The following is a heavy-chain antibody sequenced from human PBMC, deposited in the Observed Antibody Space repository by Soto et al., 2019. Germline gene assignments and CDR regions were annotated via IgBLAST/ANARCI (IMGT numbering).Heavy chain of an antibody. D-gene: IGHD5-18*01. CDR1: GFTFSSYE. Sequence: LSCAASGFTFSSYEMNWVRQAPGKGLEWVSYISSSGSTIYYADSVKGRFTISRDNAKNSLYLQMNSLRAEDTAVYYCARGRGYSYGPTIMDVWGQGTTVTVSS. CDR2: ISSSGSTI. V-gene: IGHV3-48*03. J-gene: IGHJ6*02. CDR3: ARGRGYSYGPTIMDV.